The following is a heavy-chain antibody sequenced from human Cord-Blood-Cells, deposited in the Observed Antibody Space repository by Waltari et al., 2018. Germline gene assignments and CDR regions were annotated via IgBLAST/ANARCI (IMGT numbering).Heavy chain of an antibody. V-gene: IGHV3-15*01. CDR3: TTIEGAAADY. D-gene: IGHD6-13*01. J-gene: IGHJ4*02. Sequence: MSWVRQAPGKGLEWVGRIKSKTDGGTTDYAAPVKGRFTISRDDSKNTLYLQMNSLKTEDTAVYYCTTIEGAAADYWGQGTLVTVSS. CDR2: IKSKTDGGTT.